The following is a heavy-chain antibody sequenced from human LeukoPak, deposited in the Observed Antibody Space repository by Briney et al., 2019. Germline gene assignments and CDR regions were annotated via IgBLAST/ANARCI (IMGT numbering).Heavy chain of an antibody. CDR1: GFSFTSYW. J-gene: IGHJ3*01. Sequence: GESLKISCKCSGFSFTSYWISWVRQMPGKGLEWMGRIDPSDSSTNYSPSFQDHITISADKSIITASLQWSSLKASDTAMYYCARQRGVGAFDLWGQGTMVTVSS. CDR2: IDPSDSST. V-gene: IGHV5-10-1*01. CDR3: ARQRGVGAFDL.